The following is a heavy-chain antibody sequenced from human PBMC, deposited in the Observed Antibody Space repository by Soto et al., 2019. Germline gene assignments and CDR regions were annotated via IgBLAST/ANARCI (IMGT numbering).Heavy chain of an antibody. D-gene: IGHD3-9*01. CDR2: IIPILGIA. CDR1: GGTFSSYT. Sequence: QVQLVQSGAEVKKPGSSVKVSCKASGGTFSSYTISWVRQAPGQGLEWMGRIIPILGIANYAQKFQGRVTITADKSTSKANMALSRLISEDTAVYYCAREGEDYDILTGYYYYYSGMEVWGQGTTVTVSS. J-gene: IGHJ6*02. CDR3: AREGEDYDILTGYYYYYSGMEV. V-gene: IGHV1-69*08.